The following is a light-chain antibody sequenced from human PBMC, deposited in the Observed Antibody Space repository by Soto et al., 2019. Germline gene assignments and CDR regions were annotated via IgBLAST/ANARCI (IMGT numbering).Light chain of an antibody. CDR3: QQYNSYSSLT. CDR2: GAS. V-gene: IGKV3-15*01. J-gene: IGKJ5*01. CDR1: QSVDGN. Sequence: EILMTQSPATLSFSAGEXATLSCRASQSVDGNLAWYQQKPGQAPRLLIYGASTRATGVPARFSGSGSGTEFTLTISSLQPDDFATYYCQQYNSYSSLTFGQGTRLEIK.